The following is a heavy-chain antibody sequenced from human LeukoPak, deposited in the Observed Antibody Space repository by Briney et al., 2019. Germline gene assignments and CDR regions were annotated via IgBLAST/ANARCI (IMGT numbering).Heavy chain of an antibody. CDR2: INHSGST. CDR3: ARARSGWYFQGVVLNVFDS. V-gene: IGHV4-34*01. D-gene: IGHD6-19*01. CDR1: GGSFSGYY. Sequence: SETLSLTCAVYGGSFSGYYWSWIRQPPGKGLEWIGEINHSGSTNYNPSPKSRVTISVDTSKNQFSLKLSSVTAADTAVYYCARARSGWYFQGVVLNVFDSWGQGTMVTVSS. J-gene: IGHJ3*02.